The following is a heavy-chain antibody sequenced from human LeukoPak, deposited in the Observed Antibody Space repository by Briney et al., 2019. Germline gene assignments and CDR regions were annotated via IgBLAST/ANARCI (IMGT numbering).Heavy chain of an antibody. Sequence: SQTLSLTCTISGGSISSGGYSWSWIRQPPGKGLEWIGNIYHSGSTYYNPSLKSRVIISVDRSKNQFSLKLSSVTAADTALYYCARDLGYVSGYFDYWGQGTLVTVSS. J-gene: IGHJ4*02. D-gene: IGHD2-2*01. V-gene: IGHV4-30-2*01. CDR1: GGSISSGGYS. CDR3: ARDLGYVSGYFDY. CDR2: IYHSGST.